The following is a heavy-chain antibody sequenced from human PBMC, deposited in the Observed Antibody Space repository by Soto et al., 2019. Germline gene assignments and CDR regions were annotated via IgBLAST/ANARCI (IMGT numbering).Heavy chain of an antibody. CDR1: GFTFSSYG. V-gene: IGHV3-30*18. J-gene: IGHJ3*02. Sequence: QVQLVESGGGVVQPGRSLRLSCAASGFTFSSYGIHWVRQAPGKGLEWVAVISYDGSNKYFADSVKGRFTISRDNSQNTLYLQMNSLRAEDTAVYHCAKQVIPHTNGVDSWGQWTMVTVSS. D-gene: IGHD2-8*01. CDR3: AKQVIPHTNGVDS. CDR2: ISYDGSNK.